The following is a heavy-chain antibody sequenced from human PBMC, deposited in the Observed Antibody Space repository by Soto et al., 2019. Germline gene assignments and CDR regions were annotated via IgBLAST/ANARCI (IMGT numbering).Heavy chain of an antibody. CDR1: GGSISSYY. Sequence: PSETLSLTCTVSGGSISSYYWSWIRQPPGKGLEWIGEINHSGSTNYNPSLKSRVTISVDTSKNQFSLKLSSVTAADTAVYYCARQDITIFDYWAQGTKVTVSS. V-gene: IGHV4-34*01. CDR2: INHSGST. J-gene: IGHJ4*02. CDR3: ARQDITIFDY. D-gene: IGHD3-9*01.